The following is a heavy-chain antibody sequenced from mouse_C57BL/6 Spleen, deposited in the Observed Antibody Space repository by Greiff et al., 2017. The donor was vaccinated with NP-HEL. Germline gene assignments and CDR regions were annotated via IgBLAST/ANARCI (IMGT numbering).Heavy chain of an antibody. CDR1: GYSITSGYY. V-gene: IGHV3-6*01. J-gene: IGHJ2*01. CDR3: ARGGVITTVVAPFDY. CDR2: ISYDGSN. D-gene: IGHD1-1*01. Sequence: EVKLQESGPGLVKPSQSLSLTCSVTGYSITSGYYWNWIRQFPGNKLEWMGYISYDGSNNYNPSLKNRISITRDTSKNQFFLKLNSVTTEDTATYYCARGGVITTVVAPFDYWGQGTTLTVSS.